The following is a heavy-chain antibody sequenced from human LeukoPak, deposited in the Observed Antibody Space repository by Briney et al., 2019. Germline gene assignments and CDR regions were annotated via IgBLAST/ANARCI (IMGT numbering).Heavy chain of an antibody. CDR1: GFTFSSYG. CDR2: ISYDGSNK. CDR3: AKDVEYSSGWYEGGSFDY. D-gene: IGHD6-19*01. J-gene: IGHJ4*02. V-gene: IGHV3-30*18. Sequence: GRSLRLSCAASGFTFSSYGMQWVRQAPGKGLEWVAVISYDGSNKYYADSVKGRFTISRDNSKNTLYLQMNSLRPEDAAVYYCAKDVEYSSGWYEGGSFDYWGQGILVTVSS.